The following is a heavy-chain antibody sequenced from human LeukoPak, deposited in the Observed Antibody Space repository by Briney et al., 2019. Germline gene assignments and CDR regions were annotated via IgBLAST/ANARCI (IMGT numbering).Heavy chain of an antibody. CDR1: GFPFNNIG. Sequence: PGGSLSLSCAASGFPFNNIGMHWVRPAPGKGLEFVSFIDFEGVDKYYADSVKGRFTISKDYSKATLYLQMNSLRPEDTAIYYCAKDLHGGYSSDYWGQGTLVTVSS. D-gene: IGHD4-23*01. V-gene: IGHV3-30*02. CDR3: AKDLHGGYSSDY. CDR2: IDFEGVDK. J-gene: IGHJ4*02.